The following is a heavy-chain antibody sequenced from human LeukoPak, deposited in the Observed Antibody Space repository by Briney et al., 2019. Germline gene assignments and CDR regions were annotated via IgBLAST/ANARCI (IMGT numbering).Heavy chain of an antibody. Sequence: SETLSLTCTVSGGSISSYCWSWIRQPAGKGLEWIGRIYTSGSTNYNPSLKSRVTMSVDTSKNQFSLKLSSVTAADTAVYYCARSLYYDFWSGYFDYWGQGTLVTVSS. CDR3: ARSLYYDFWSGYFDY. V-gene: IGHV4-4*07. D-gene: IGHD3-3*01. J-gene: IGHJ4*02. CDR2: IYTSGST. CDR1: GGSISSYC.